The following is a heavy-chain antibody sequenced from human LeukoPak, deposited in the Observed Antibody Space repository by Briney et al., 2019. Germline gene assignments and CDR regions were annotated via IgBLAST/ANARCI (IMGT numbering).Heavy chain of an antibody. J-gene: IGHJ6*02. CDR2: IYSGGST. V-gene: IGHV3-66*01. CDR1: GFTFSDYY. Sequence: PGGSLRLSCAASGFTFSDYYMSWVRQAPGKGLEWVSVIYSGGSTYYADSVKGRFTNSRDNSKNTLYLQMNSLRAEDTAVYYCAARRTAIYVGFYGMDVWGQGTTVTVSS. D-gene: IGHD2-21*02. CDR3: AARRTAIYVGFYGMDV.